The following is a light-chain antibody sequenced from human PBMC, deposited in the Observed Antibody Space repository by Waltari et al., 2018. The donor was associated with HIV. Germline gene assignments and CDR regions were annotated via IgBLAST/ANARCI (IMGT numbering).Light chain of an antibody. CDR3: QQYYTTPLT. CDR1: RSVLSISNDRNY. Sequence: DIVMTMSPDSLVVSLGERATINCTSSRSVLSISNDRNYLAWYQQKSGQPPRLLIYWASSRESGVPARFSGSGSRTDFTLTINSLQAEDVAVYYCQQYYTTPLTFGGGTKVEIK. J-gene: IGKJ4*01. V-gene: IGKV4-1*01. CDR2: WAS.